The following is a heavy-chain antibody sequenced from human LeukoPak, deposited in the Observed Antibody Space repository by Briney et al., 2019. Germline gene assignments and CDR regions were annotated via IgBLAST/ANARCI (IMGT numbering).Heavy chain of an antibody. D-gene: IGHD1/OR15-1a*01. J-gene: IGHJ6*04. CDR3: ARDSDWNTVNYYYGMDV. V-gene: IGHV1-18*04. Sequence: ASVKVSCKASGYTFTSYGISWVRQAPGQGLEWMGWISAYNGNTNYAQKLQGRVTMTTDTSTSTAYMELRSLRSDDTAVYYCARDSDWNTVNYYYGMDVWGKGNTVTVSS. CDR2: ISAYNGNT. CDR1: GYTFTSYG.